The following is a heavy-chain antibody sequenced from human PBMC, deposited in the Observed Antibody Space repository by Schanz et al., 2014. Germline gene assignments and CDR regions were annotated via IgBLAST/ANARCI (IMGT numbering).Heavy chain of an antibody. CDR2: INAHTGNT. Sequence: QVQLVQSGSEVSKPGASVKVSCKASGYIFGSHGMTWVRQAPGQGPELMGWINAHTGNTQYAQKFQGRVNMTRDTVTTTVHLELTRLRTDDTAIYYCARVHIATYHYNSPGAFDIWGQGTRVTVSS. D-gene: IGHD3-10*01. CDR1: GYIFGSHG. J-gene: IGHJ3*02. V-gene: IGHV1-18*01. CDR3: ARVHIATYHYNSPGAFDI.